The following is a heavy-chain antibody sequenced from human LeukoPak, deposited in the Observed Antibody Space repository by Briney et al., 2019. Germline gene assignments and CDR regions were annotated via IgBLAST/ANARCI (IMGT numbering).Heavy chain of an antibody. J-gene: IGHJ6*03. CDR3: AKDPHYGGKALVYYYYYMDV. CDR2: ISYDGSNK. Sequence: GGTLRLSCAASGFTFSSYGMHWVRQAPGKGLEWVAVISYDGSNKYYADSVKGRFTISRDNSKNTLYLQMNSLRAEDTAVYYCAKDPHYGGKALVYYYYYMDVWGKGTTVTVSS. CDR1: GFTFSSYG. D-gene: IGHD4-23*01. V-gene: IGHV3-30*18.